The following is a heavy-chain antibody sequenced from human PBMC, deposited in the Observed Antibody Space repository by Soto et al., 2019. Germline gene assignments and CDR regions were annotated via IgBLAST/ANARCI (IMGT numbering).Heavy chain of an antibody. J-gene: IGHJ5*02. Sequence: PSETRSRTWTVSGGSISRYYWSGMRQPPGKGLEWIGYIYYSGSTNYNPSLKSRVTISVDTSKNQFSLKLSSVTAADTAVYYCARLVKQWLVRGAPGWFDPWGQGTLVTVSS. V-gene: IGHV4-59*01. D-gene: IGHD6-19*01. CDR2: IYYSGST. CDR1: GGSISRYY. CDR3: ARLVKQWLVRGAPGWFDP.